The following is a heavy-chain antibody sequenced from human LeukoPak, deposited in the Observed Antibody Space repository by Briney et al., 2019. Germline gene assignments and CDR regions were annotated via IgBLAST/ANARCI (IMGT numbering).Heavy chain of an antibody. CDR1: GFTFSSYW. J-gene: IGHJ6*04. D-gene: IGHD3-10*02. CDR2: IKQAGSEK. Sequence: GGSLRLSRAASGFTFSSYWMSWVREARGKGLEGVANIKQAGSEKYYVDSVKGRFTISRDNAKNSLYLQMNSLRAEDTAVYSFAELGITMIGGVWGKGTTVTISS. V-gene: IGHV3-7*01. CDR3: AELGITMIGGV.